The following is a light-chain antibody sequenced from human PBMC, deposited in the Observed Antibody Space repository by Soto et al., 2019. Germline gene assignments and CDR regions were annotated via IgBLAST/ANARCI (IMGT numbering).Light chain of an antibody. J-gene: IGKJ4*01. V-gene: IGKV3D-15*01. CDR1: QTGRSN. CDR3: QQFSSYPLT. Sequence: EIEMTQSPPTPSGPSGERATLSSRASQTGRSNLAWYQQKTGQAPRLLIYDGASRATGIPARFSGGGSGTEFTLTISRLEPEDFAVYYCQQFSSYPLTFGGGTKVDI. CDR2: DGA.